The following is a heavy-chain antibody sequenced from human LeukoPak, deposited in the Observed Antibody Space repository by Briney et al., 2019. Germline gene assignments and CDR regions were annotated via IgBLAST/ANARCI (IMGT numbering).Heavy chain of an antibody. D-gene: IGHD6-13*01. CDR2: ISYDGSNE. CDR3: AREDSSSEDYYYYGMDV. J-gene: IGHJ6*04. Sequence: GSLRLSCAASGFTFNDYDIHWVRQAPGKGLDWVALISYDGSNEYYADSVKGRFTISRDNSRDTLYLQMNSLRADDTAIYYCAREDSSSEDYYYYGMDVWGKGTTVTVSS. V-gene: IGHV3-30*04. CDR1: GFTFNDYD.